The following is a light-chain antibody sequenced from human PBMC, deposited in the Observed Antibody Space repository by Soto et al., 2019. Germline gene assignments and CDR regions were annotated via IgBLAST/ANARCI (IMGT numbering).Light chain of an antibody. CDR3: KSFAGSNTYV. Sequence: QSALTQPPSASGSPGQSVTISCTGTKNDIGVYDFVSWYQHHPGKAPRLIIYEVVQWPSGVSDRFSGSKSGNTASLTVSGFQAADEADYLCKSFAGSNTYVFGSRTKV. V-gene: IGLV2-8*01. CDR1: KNDIGVYDF. J-gene: IGLJ1*01. CDR2: EVV.